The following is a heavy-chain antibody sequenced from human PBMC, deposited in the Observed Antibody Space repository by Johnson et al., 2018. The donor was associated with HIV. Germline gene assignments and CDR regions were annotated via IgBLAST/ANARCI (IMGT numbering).Heavy chain of an antibody. CDR2: ISYDGSNK. J-gene: IGHJ3*02. D-gene: IGHD2-8*01. Sequence: QVQLVESGGNLIQPGGSLRLSCAASGFTFSSYAMHWVRQAPGKGLEWVAVISYDGSNKYYADSVKGRFTISRDNFKDTVYLQMNSPRAEDTYVYYCGGVKGAFDIWGQGTMVTVSS. CDR3: GGVKGAFDI. CDR1: GFTFSSYA. V-gene: IGHV3-30-3*01.